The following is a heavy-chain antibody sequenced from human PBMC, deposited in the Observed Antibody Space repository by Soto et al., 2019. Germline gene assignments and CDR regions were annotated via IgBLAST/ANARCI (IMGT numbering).Heavy chain of an antibody. J-gene: IGHJ4*02. Sequence: GGSLKLSCAGPGFTFCSYAISWVRQAPGKGLEWVSAVSGSGVSTYYADSVKGRFTISRDNSKNTLYLQMNSLRAEDTAVYYCATGIGITIFGVVPDKDYWGQGTLVTVSS. CDR1: GFTFCSYA. CDR3: ATGIGITIFGVVPDKDY. V-gene: IGHV3-23*01. CDR2: VSGSGVST. D-gene: IGHD3-3*01.